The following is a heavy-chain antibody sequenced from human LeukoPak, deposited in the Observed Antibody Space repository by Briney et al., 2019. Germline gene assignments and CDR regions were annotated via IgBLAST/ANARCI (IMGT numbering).Heavy chain of an antibody. Sequence: SVKVSCKASGGTFSRYTLNWVRQAPGQGLEWMGGISPLFGSAKYAQKFQGRVTITADESTSTAYMELRSLRSEDTAVYYCARGYAFDYWGQGTLVTVSS. D-gene: IGHD3-16*01. CDR2: ISPLFGSA. V-gene: IGHV1-69*13. CDR1: GGTFSRYT. J-gene: IGHJ4*02. CDR3: ARGYAFDY.